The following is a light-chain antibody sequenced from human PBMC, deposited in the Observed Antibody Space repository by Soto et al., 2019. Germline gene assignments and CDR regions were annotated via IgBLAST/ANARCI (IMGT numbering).Light chain of an antibody. CDR1: QSVSSSY. V-gene: IGKV3-20*01. J-gene: IGKJ2*01. CDR2: GAS. Sequence: EIVLTQSPGTLSLSPGERATLSCRASQSVSSSYLAWYQQKPGQAPRLLIYGASSRATGIPDRFSGSGSGTDVTLTISRLEPEDFAVYYCQQFGSSMYTFGQGTQLEIK. CDR3: QQFGSSMYT.